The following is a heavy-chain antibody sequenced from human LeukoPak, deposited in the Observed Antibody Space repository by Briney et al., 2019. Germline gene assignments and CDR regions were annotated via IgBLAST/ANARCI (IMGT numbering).Heavy chain of an antibody. CDR3: ARGGNSSGWYGFDY. CDR2: VNPNSGNT. CDR1: GYTFTSYD. V-gene: IGHV1-8*01. J-gene: IGHJ4*02. Sequence: GASVKVSCKASGYTFTSYDINWVRQATGQGLEWMGWVNPNSGNTGYAQKFQGRVTMTRNTSISTAYMELSSLRSEDTAVYYCARGGNSSGWYGFDYWGQGTLVTVSS. D-gene: IGHD6-19*01.